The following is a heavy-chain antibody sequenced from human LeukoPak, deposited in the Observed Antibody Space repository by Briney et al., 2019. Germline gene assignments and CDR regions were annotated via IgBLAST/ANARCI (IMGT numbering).Heavy chain of an antibody. CDR2: IFHSGST. V-gene: IGHV4-59*01. D-gene: IGHD3-22*01. CDR1: GGSISTYY. Sequence: SETLSLTCTVSGGSISTYYWSWLRQPPGKGLECIGYIFHSGSTNYNPSLKSRVTISVDTSTNLFSLKLSSVTAADTAVYYCAREALDSRGYYPFDYWGRGTLVTVSS. J-gene: IGHJ4*02. CDR3: AREALDSRGYYPFDY.